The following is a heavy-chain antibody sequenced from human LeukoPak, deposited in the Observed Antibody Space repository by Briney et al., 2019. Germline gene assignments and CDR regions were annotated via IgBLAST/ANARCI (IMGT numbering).Heavy chain of an antibody. CDR2: IYTSGST. Sequence: SQTLSLTCTVSGGSISSGSYYWSWIRQPAGKGLEWIGRIYTSGSTNYNPSLKSRVTISVDTSKNQFSLKLSSVTAADTAVYYCARHCDIVVVPAAKQIVHYYMDVWGKGTTVTVSS. CDR1: GGSISSGSYY. V-gene: IGHV4-61*02. CDR3: ARHCDIVVVPAAKQIVHYYMDV. D-gene: IGHD2-2*01. J-gene: IGHJ6*03.